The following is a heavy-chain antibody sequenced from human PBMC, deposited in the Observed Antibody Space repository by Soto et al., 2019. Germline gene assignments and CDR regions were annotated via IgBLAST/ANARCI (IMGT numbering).Heavy chain of an antibody. D-gene: IGHD6-13*01. CDR3: ARSPSSSWYGGGAFDI. CDR2: IYHSGST. V-gene: IGHV4-4*02. J-gene: IGHJ3*02. Sequence: SETLSLTCTVSGGSTISSNCLILFRHPPGKGLEWIGEIYHSGSTNYNPSLQSRVTISVDKSENQFSLKMRSVTAADTAVYYCARSPSSSWYGGGAFDIWGQGTMVTVSS. CDR1: GGSTISSNC.